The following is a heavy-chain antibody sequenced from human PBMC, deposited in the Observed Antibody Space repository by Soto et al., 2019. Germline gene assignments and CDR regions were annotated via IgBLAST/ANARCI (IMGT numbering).Heavy chain of an antibody. CDR1: GYTFTSYG. V-gene: IGHV1-18*01. J-gene: IGHJ6*02. D-gene: IGHD3-3*01. CDR2: ISAYNGNT. Sequence: WASVKVSCKASGYTFTSYGISWVRQAPGQGLEWMGWISAYNGNTNYAQKLQGRVTMTTDTSTSTAYMELRSLRSDDTAVYYCARDNMYYDFWPARPNYYYGMDVWGQGTTVTVSS. CDR3: ARDNMYYDFWPARPNYYYGMDV.